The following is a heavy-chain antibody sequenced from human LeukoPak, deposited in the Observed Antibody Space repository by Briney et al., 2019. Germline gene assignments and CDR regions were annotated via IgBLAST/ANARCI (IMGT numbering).Heavy chain of an antibody. CDR2: IYHSGST. Sequence: SETLSLTCAVSGGSISSSNWWSWVRQPPGKGLEWIGEIYHSGSTNYNPPLKSRVTISVDKSKNQFSLKLSSVTAADTAVYYCARVPSTDYYYYYGMDVWGQGTTVTVSS. V-gene: IGHV4-4*02. CDR3: ARVPSTDYYYYYGMDV. J-gene: IGHJ6*02. CDR1: GGSISSSNW.